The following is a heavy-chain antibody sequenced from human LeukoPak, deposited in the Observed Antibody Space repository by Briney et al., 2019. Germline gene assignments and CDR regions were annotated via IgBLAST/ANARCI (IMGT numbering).Heavy chain of an antibody. J-gene: IGHJ4*02. Sequence: GGSLRLSCAASGLTCSNAWMSWVRQAPGKGLEWVGRIKSKTDGETTDYATPVKSRFSISRDDSKNTLYLQMNSLKSEDTAVYYCQGGRFWGQGTLVTVSS. CDR2: IKSKTDGETT. CDR1: GLTCSNAW. D-gene: IGHD1-26*01. V-gene: IGHV3-15*01. CDR3: QGGRF.